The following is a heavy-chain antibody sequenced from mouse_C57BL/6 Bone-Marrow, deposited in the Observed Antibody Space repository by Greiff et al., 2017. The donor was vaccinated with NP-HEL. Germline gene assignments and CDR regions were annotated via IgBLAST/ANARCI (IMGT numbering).Heavy chain of an antibody. V-gene: IGHV14-4*01. CDR1: GFNIKDDY. D-gene: IGHD2-1*01. J-gene: IGHJ2*01. Sequence: EVKLVESGAELVRPGASVKLSCTASGFNIKDDYMHWVKQRPEQGLEWIGWIDPENGDTEYASKFQGKATITADTSSNTAYLQLSSLTSEDTAVYYCTFYGNYGFDYWGQGTTLTVSS. CDR2: IDPENGDT. CDR3: TFYGNYGFDY.